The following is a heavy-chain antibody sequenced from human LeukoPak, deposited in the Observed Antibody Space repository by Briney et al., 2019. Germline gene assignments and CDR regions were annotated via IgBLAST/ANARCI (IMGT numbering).Heavy chain of an antibody. V-gene: IGHV3-48*03. CDR1: GFTFSSYE. D-gene: IGHD2-15*01. CDR3: ARAGGGYWFDP. Sequence: PGGSLRLSCAGSGFTFSSYEMNWVRQAPGKGMKWVSYISTSGHTTYYTDSVKGRFTISRDNAKNSLFLQMNSLRAEDTAVYYCARAGGGYWFDPWGQGTLVTVSS. CDR2: ISTSGHTT. J-gene: IGHJ5*02.